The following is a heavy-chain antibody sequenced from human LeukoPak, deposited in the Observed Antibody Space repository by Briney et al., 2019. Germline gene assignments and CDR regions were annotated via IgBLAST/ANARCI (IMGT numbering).Heavy chain of an antibody. CDR2: FDPEDGET. V-gene: IGHV1-24*01. D-gene: IGHD1-26*01. J-gene: IGHJ4*02. CDR3: ATDGGSSFDY. Sequence: ASVKVSCKASGYTFTSYGISWVRQAPGQGLEWMGGFDPEDGETIYAQKFQGRVTMTEDTSTDTAYMELSSLRSEDTAVYYCATDGGSSFDYWGQGTLVTVSS. CDR1: GYTFTSYG.